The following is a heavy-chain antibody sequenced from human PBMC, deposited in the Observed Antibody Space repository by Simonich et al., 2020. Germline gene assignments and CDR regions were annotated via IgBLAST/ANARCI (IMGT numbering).Heavy chain of an antibody. CDR3: ARCGLVNYDILTGYHNWFDP. CDR2: INHSGST. CDR1: GGYFSGYY. D-gene: IGHD3-9*01. J-gene: IGHJ5*02. Sequence: QVQLQQWGAGLLKPSETLSLTCAVYGGYFSGYYWSGIRQPPGKGLEWIGEINHSGSTNSNPALKSRVTISVDTAKNQFYLKLGSVTAADTAVYYCARCGLVNYDILTGYHNWFDPWGQGTLVTVSS. V-gene: IGHV4-34*01.